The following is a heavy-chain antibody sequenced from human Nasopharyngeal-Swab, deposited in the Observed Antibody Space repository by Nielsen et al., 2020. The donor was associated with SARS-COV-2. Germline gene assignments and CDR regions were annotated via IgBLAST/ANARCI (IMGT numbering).Heavy chain of an antibody. J-gene: IGHJ6*02. V-gene: IGHV4-39*07. Sequence: SATLSRTCTGAGGSIISSSYYWGWIRLPPGKSLEWIGSIYYSGSTYYNPSLKSRVTISVDTSKNQFCLKLSSVTAADTTVYYCARVAVVVSYYYYGMDVWGQGTTVTVSS. CDR1: GGSIISSSYY. CDR3: ARVAVVVSYYYYGMDV. D-gene: IGHD2-15*01. CDR2: IYYSGST.